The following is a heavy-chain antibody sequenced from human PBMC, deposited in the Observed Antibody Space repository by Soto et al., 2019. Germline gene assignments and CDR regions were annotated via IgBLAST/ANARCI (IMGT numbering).Heavy chain of an antibody. D-gene: IGHD6-6*01. CDR2: IYYSGST. CDR3: ARQPRYSSSSWYFDY. J-gene: IGHJ4*02. V-gene: IGHV4-59*08. CDR1: GGSISSYY. Sequence: SETLSLTCTVSGGSISSYYWSWIRQPPGKGLEWIGYIYYSGSTNYNPSLKSRVTISVDTSKNQFSLKLSSVTAADTAVYYCARQPRYSSSSWYFDYWGQGTLVTVSS.